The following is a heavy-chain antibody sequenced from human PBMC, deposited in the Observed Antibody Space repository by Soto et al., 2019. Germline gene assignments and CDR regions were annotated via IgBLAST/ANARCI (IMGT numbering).Heavy chain of an antibody. CDR3: AVPEAGDFHY. J-gene: IGHJ4*02. V-gene: IGHV1-2*02. CDR2: INANSGDT. Sequence: VASVKVSCKASGYTFSGHYMHWIRQAPGQGPEWLGWINANSGDTDRAPKFQDRLTMTRDTSISTAYMELSRLRSDDTAVYYCAVPEAGDFHYWGQGALVTSPQ. CDR1: GYTFSGHY. D-gene: IGHD6-13*01.